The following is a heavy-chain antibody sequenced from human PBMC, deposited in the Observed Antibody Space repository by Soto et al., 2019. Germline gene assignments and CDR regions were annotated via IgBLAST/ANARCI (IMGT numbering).Heavy chain of an antibody. D-gene: IGHD3-22*01. CDR3: ARDSSGYYDYFDY. J-gene: IGHJ4*02. Sequence: SETLSLTCAVSGGSISSSNWWSWVRQPPGKGLEWIGEIYHSGSTNYNPSLKSRVTISVDKSKNQFSLKLSSVTAADTAVYYCARDSSGYYDYFDYWGQGTLVTSPQ. CDR1: GGSISSSNW. V-gene: IGHV4-4*02. CDR2: IYHSGST.